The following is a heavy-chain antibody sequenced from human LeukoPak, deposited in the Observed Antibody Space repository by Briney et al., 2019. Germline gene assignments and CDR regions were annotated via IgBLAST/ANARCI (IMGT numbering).Heavy chain of an antibody. V-gene: IGHV3-33*06. CDR1: GFTFSSYG. J-gene: IGHJ4*02. CDR3: AKEGDIVLMVYADIDY. D-gene: IGHD2-8*01. Sequence: GGSLRLSCAASGFTFSSYGMHWVRQAPGKGLEWVAVIWYDGSNKYYADSVKGRFTISRDNSKNTPYLQMNSLRAEDTAVYYCAKEGDIVLMVYADIDYWGQGTLVTVSS. CDR2: IWYDGSNK.